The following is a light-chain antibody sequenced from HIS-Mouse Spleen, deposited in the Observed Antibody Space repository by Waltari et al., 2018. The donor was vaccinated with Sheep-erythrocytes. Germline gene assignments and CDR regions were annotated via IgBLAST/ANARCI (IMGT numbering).Light chain of an antibody. V-gene: IGKV3-11*01. Sequence: IVLTPSPATLSLSPGERATLSCRASQSVSSYLAWYQQKPGQAPRLLIHDASNRATGIPARFSGSGSGTDFTLTISSLEPEDFAVYYCQQRSNWYTFGQGTKLEIK. CDR2: DAS. J-gene: IGKJ2*01. CDR1: QSVSSY. CDR3: QQRSNWYT.